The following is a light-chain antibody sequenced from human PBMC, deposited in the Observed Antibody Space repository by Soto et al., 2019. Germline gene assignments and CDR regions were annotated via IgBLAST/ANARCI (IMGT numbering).Light chain of an antibody. CDR1: NIAAKS. CDR2: DDR. V-gene: IGLV3-21*02. J-gene: IGLJ2*01. Sequence: SYELTQPPSVSVARGLTARITCGGNNIAAKSVHWYQQKPGQAPVLVVYDDRDRPSGVPERFSGSNSGNTATLTISRVEAGDAADFWCQVWDSSSDQPVFGGGTNLTVL. CDR3: QVWDSSSDQPV.